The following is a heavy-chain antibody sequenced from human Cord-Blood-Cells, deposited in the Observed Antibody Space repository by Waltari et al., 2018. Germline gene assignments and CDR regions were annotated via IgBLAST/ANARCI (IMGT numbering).Heavy chain of an antibody. J-gene: IGHJ5*02. CDR2: IYTSGST. CDR3: ARDLQSEQGNWFDP. D-gene: IGHD6-13*01. Sequence: QVQLQESGPGLVKPSETLSLTCTASGGPLSSYYWRWIRQPSGKGLEWIGRIYTSGSTNYNPSLKSRVTMSVDTSKNQFSLKLSSVTAADTAVYYCARDLQSEQGNWFDPWGQGTLVTVSS. V-gene: IGHV4-4*07. CDR1: GGPLSSYY.